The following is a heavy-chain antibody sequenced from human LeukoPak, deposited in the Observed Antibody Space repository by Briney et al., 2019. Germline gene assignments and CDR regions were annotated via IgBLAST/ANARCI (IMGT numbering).Heavy chain of an antibody. V-gene: IGHV1-24*01. CDR2: LDPEVGEM. J-gene: IGHJ4*02. CDR3: ATGRTKWDLLNY. Sequence: ASVKVSCKVSGYTLTELSLHWVRQAPGKGLEWMGGLDPEVGEMIYSQKFQGRVTMTEDTSTDIAYMEMSSLRSEDTAVYYCATGRTKWDLLNYWGQGTLVTVSS. D-gene: IGHD1-26*01. CDR1: GYTLTELS.